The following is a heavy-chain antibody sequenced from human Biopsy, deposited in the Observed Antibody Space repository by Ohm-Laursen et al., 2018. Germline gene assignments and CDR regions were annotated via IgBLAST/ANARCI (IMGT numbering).Heavy chain of an antibody. D-gene: IGHD4-11*01. CDR1: GVSINGGRYY. V-gene: IGHV4-61*01. Sequence: SETLSLTCTVSGVSINGGRYYWNWIRHHPGKGLEWIGHIYYSVMTNYNPSLQSRVSISVDTSRNQVSLTLSSVTAADTAVYYCARDSGILNYGNFKYYHYYGMDVWGQGTKVTVSS. J-gene: IGHJ6*02. CDR2: IYYSVMT. CDR3: ARDSGILNYGNFKYYHYYGMDV.